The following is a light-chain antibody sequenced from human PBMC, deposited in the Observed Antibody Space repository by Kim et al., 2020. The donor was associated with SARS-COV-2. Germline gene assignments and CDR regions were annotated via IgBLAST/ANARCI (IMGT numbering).Light chain of an antibody. CDR1: SGSIASTT. CDR3: QSFDSNIQV. V-gene: IGLV6-57*01. Sequence: NFMLTQPHSVSESPGKTVTISCTRSSGSIASTTVQWYQQRPGTSPTAVIFENNQRPSGVPDRFSGSIDGSSNSASLTISGLKTEDEADYYCQSFDSNIQVFGGGTQLTVL. CDR2: ENN. J-gene: IGLJ3*02.